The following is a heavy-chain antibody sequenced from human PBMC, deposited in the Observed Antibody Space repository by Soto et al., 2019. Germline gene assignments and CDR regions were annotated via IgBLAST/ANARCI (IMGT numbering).Heavy chain of an antibody. CDR2: ISAYNGNT. CDR1: GYTFTSYG. J-gene: IGHJ4*02. Sequence: QVQLVQSGAEVKKPGASVKVSCKASGYTFTSYGISWVRQAPGQGLEWMGWISAYNGNTNYAQKLQGRVTMTTVTSTSTAYMELRSLRSDDTAVYYCARLGLGMIVVAPIPYYFDYWGQGTLVTVSS. CDR3: ARLGLGMIVVAPIPYYFDY. D-gene: IGHD3-22*01. V-gene: IGHV1-18*01.